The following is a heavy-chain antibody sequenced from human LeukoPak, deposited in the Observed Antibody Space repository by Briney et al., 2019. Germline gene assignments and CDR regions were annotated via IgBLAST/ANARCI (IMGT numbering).Heavy chain of an antibody. Sequence: SVKVSCKASGGTFSSYAISGVRQAPGRGLEGMGRIIPSCGTANYAQNFQGRVTITTDASTSTAYMELSSLRSEDTAVYYCARRLGFLEWLSSGYWFDPWGQGTLVTVSS. CDR2: IIPSCGTA. CDR3: ARRLGFLEWLSSGYWFDP. D-gene: IGHD3-3*01. J-gene: IGHJ5*02. CDR1: GGTFSSYA. V-gene: IGHV1-69*05.